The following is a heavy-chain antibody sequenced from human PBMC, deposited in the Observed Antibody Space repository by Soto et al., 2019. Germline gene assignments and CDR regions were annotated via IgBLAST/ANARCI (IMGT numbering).Heavy chain of an antibody. V-gene: IGHV3-13*04. CDR2: IGTAGDT. CDR1: GFTFSSYD. CDR3: ARALPAYYYGSGSHLNGAFDI. D-gene: IGHD3-10*01. Sequence: HPGGSLRLSCAASGFTFSSYDMHWVRQATGKGLEWVSAIGTAGDTYYPGSVKGRFTISRENAKNSLYLQMNSLRAGDTAVYYCARALPAYYYGSGSHLNGAFDIWGQGTMVTV. J-gene: IGHJ3*02.